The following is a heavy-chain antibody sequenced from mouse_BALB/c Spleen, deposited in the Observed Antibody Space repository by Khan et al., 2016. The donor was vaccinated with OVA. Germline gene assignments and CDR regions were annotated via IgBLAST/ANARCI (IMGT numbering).Heavy chain of an antibody. CDR3: ARDRIDY. V-gene: IGHV1-7*01. CDR2: INPSSGHT. J-gene: IGHJ2*01. Sequence: QVQLQQSGAELAKPGASVKMSCKASGYTFSNYWIHWVKQRPGQGLEWIGYINPSSGHTYYTQTFNDKATLTTDKSSSTAYMQLSSLTSEDSAVYYCARDRIDYWGQGTTLTVSS. CDR1: GYTFSNYW.